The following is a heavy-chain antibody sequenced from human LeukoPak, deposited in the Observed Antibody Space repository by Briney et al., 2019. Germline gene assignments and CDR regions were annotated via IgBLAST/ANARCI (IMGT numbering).Heavy chain of an antibody. CDR2: INPNSGGT. D-gene: IGHD3-22*01. V-gene: IGHV1-2*02. CDR3: AREGAYDSSGYYSFPSNPGYYYYYYMDV. CDR1: GYTFTGYY. J-gene: IGHJ6*03. Sequence: ASVKVSCKASGYTFTGYYMHWVRQAPGQGLEWMGWINPNSGGTNYAQKFQGRVTMTRGTSISTAYMELSRLRSDDTAVYYCAREGAYDSSGYYSFPSNPGYYYYYYMDVWGKGTTVTVSS.